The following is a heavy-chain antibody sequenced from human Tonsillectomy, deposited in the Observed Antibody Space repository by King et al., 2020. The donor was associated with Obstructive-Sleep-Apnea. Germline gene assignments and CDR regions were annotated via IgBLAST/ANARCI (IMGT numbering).Heavy chain of an antibody. V-gene: IGHV3-30*02. Sequence: VQRVESGGGVVQPGGSLRLSCAASGFTFSSYGMHWVRQAPGKGLEWVAFIRYDGSNKYYADSGKGRFTISRDNSKNTLYLQMNSLRTEDTAVYYCAKVRLRDLLLFDYWGQGTLVTVSS. CDR3: AKVRLRDLLLFDY. CDR2: IRYDGSNK. D-gene: IGHD5-12*01. J-gene: IGHJ4*02. CDR1: GFTFSSYG.